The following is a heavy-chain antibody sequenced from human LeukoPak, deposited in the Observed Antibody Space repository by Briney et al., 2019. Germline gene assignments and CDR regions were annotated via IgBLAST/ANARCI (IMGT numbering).Heavy chain of an antibody. V-gene: IGHV3-30*04. D-gene: IGHD3-3*01. CDR1: GFTFSSYA. J-gene: IGHJ4*02. CDR3: AKDVTTSITYYYGY. Sequence: GGSLRLSCAASGFTFSSYAMHWVRQAPGKGLEWVAVISYDGSNKYYADSVKGRFTISRDYSKNTLYLQMNSLRAEDTAVYYCAKDVTTSITYYYGYWGQGTLVTVSS. CDR2: ISYDGSNK.